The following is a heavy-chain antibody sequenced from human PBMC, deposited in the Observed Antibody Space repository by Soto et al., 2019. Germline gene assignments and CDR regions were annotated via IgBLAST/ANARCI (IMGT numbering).Heavy chain of an antibody. D-gene: IGHD4-4*01. CDR3: ARLDYSKPYSAHYYMDV. J-gene: IGHJ6*03. Sequence: PGESLKISCKGSGYSFTSYWIGWVRQMPGKGLEWMGIIYPGDSDTRYSPSFQGQVTISADKSISTAYLQWSSLKASDTAMYYCARLDYSKPYSAHYYMDVWGKGTTVTVSS. CDR2: IYPGDSDT. CDR1: GYSFTSYW. V-gene: IGHV5-51*01.